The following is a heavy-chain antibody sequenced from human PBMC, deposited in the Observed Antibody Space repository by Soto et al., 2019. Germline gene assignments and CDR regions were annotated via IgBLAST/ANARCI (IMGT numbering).Heavy chain of an antibody. Sequence: PGGSLRLSCAASGFAFSSYAMSWVRQAPGKGLEWVSAISGSGGSTYYADSVKGRFTISRDNSKNTLYLQMNSLRAEDTAVYYCAKEMGIVATIGGGVDYWGQGTLVTVSS. CDR2: ISGSGGST. J-gene: IGHJ4*02. CDR1: GFAFSSYA. D-gene: IGHD5-12*01. CDR3: AKEMGIVATIGGGVDY. V-gene: IGHV3-23*01.